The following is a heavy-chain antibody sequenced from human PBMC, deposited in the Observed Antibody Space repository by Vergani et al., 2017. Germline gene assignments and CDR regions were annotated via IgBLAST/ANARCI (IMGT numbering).Heavy chain of an antibody. Sequence: EVQLEESGGGLVLPGRSLRLSCVASGFTSAGYAMHWVRQAPGKGLEWVSGISWNSNSIGYADSVKGRFTISRDNAKNSLYLQMNSLSAEDTDFYYCARSAHDSSGYYGGDYFDYWGQGTLVTVSS. V-gene: IGHV3-9*02. CDR3: ARSAHDSSGYYGGDYFDY. J-gene: IGHJ4*02. CDR2: ISWNSNSI. CDR1: GFTSAGYA. D-gene: IGHD3-22*01.